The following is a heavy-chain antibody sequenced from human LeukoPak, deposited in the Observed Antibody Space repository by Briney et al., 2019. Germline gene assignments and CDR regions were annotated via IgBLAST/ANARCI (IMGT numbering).Heavy chain of an antibody. CDR3: VRDSTFGVDY. D-gene: IGHD3-10*01. Sequence: PGRSLRLSCGAPGFTFTTYDMHWVRQAPGKGLEWVSYISYGESNIYYADSVKGRFTISRDNAKNTLYLQMDSLRAEDTAVYYCVRDSTFGVDYWGQGTLVTVSS. CDR1: GFTFTTYD. J-gene: IGHJ4*02. V-gene: IGHV3-30*04. CDR2: ISYGESNI.